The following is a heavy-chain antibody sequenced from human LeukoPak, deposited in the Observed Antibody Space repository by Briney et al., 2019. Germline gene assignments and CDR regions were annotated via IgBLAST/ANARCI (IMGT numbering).Heavy chain of an antibody. CDR1: GFTFGRYW. J-gene: IGHJ4*02. V-gene: IGHV3-7*05. Sequence: GGSLRRCCEASGFTFGRYWMSWVRQAPGKGLEWVAKIKQDGSGKYYVDSVKGRFTISRDNAKNSLYLQMNSLRAEDTAVYYCASSYYDSSGYPYWGQGTLVTVSS. CDR3: ASSYYDSSGYPY. D-gene: IGHD3-22*01. CDR2: IKQDGSGK.